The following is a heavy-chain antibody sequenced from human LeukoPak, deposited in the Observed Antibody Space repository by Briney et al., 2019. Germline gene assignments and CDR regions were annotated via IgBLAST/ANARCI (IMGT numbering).Heavy chain of an antibody. CDR2: ISGTGGTT. D-gene: IGHD3-10*01. Sequence: GGSLRLSCAASGFTFSSYAMSWVRQAPGKGLEWVSAISGTGGTTYYADSVKGRFTISRDNVKNSLYLQMNSLRADDTAVYYCAKGGSFYGSGSYYNEPFDYWGQGTLVTVSS. CDR1: GFTFSSYA. V-gene: IGHV3-23*01. J-gene: IGHJ4*02. CDR3: AKGGSFYGSGSYYNEPFDY.